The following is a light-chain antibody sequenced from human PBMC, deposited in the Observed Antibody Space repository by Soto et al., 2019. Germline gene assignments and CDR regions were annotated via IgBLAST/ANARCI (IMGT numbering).Light chain of an antibody. CDR3: QQANSCPLA. J-gene: IGKJ4*01. V-gene: IGKV1-12*01. CDR1: QGINNW. Sequence: DIQMTQSPSSVSAAVGDRVTFTCRASQGINNWLAGYQQKPGKAPKILISAASTLRSGVPSRFSGSGCGTDFILTISNLQPEDFATYFCQQANSCPLAFGGWTKVDI. CDR2: AAS.